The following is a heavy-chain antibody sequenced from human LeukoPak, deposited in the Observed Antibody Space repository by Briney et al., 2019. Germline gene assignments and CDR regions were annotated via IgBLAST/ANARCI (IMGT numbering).Heavy chain of an antibody. CDR1: GGSISSYY. CDR3: ARRPRTTMVRGVIIRGRTAFDI. CDR2: IYYSVST. V-gene: IGHV4-59*12. Sequence: NPSETLSLTCTVSGGSISSYYWSWIRQPPGKGLECIGYIYYSVSTNYNPSLKSRVTISVDTSKNQFSLKLSSVTAADTAVYYCARRPRTTMVRGVIIRGRTAFDIWGQGTMATVSS. J-gene: IGHJ3*02. D-gene: IGHD3-10*01.